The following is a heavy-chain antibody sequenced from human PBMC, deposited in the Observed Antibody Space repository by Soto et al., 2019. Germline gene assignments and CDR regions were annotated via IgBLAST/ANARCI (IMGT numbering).Heavy chain of an antibody. V-gene: IGHV1-69*06. Sequence: QVQLVQSGAEVKKPGSSVKVSCKASGGTFSSYAISWVRQAPGQGLEWMGGIIPIFGTANYAQKFQGRVTITADKSTSTAYMELSSLRSEDTAVYYCARGARPDMIVAQGAFDIWGQGTMVTVSS. CDR2: IIPIFGTA. D-gene: IGHD3-22*01. CDR1: GGTFSSYA. CDR3: ARGARPDMIVAQGAFDI. J-gene: IGHJ3*02.